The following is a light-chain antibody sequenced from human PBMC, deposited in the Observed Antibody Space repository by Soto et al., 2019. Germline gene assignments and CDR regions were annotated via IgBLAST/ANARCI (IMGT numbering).Light chain of an antibody. Sequence: DIQMTQSPSSLSASVGDRVTITCRASQSITTYLNWYQQKPGKAPKLLIYDASSLESGVPSRFSGSGSGTDFTLTISSQQPEDFATYSCQQSRPFAQGPKV. V-gene: IGKV1-39*01. CDR2: DAS. J-gene: IGKJ1*01. CDR3: QQSRP. CDR1: QSITTY.